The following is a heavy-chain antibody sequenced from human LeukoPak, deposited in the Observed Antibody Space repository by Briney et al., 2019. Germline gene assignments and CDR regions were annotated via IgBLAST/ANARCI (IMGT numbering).Heavy chain of an antibody. V-gene: IGHV3-7*01. D-gene: IGHD1-1*01. Sequence: GGSLRLSCAASGFTFSSYWMSWVRQAPGKGLEWVANIKQGGSEKYYVDSVKGRFTISRDNAKNSLYLQMNSLRVEDTAVYYCARSPPLWNGDAFDIWGQGTMVTVSS. CDR1: GFTFSSYW. CDR2: IKQGGSEK. J-gene: IGHJ3*02. CDR3: ARSPPLWNGDAFDI.